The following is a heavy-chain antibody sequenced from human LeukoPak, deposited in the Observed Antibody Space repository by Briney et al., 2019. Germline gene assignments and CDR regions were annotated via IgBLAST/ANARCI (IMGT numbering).Heavy chain of an antibody. D-gene: IGHD5-12*01. Sequence: ATVKVSCKASGYTFTGYYMHWVRQAPGQGLEWMGWINLNSGGTNYAQKFQGRVTMTRDTSISTAYMELSRLRSDDTAVYYCARDLNAGYVGWFDPWGQGTLVTVSS. J-gene: IGHJ5*02. V-gene: IGHV1-2*02. CDR1: GYTFTGYY. CDR3: ARDLNAGYVGWFDP. CDR2: INLNSGGT.